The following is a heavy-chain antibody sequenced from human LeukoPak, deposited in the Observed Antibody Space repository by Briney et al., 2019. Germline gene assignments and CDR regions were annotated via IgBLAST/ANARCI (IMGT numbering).Heavy chain of an antibody. J-gene: IGHJ6*03. CDR3: ARVYDSRRNCYYYYYMDV. V-gene: IGHV1-2*02. CDR1: GYTFTGYY. CDR2: INPNSGGT. Sequence: ASVKVSCKASGYTFTGYYMHWVRQAPGQGLEWMGWINPNSGGTNYAQKFQGRVTMTRDTSISTAYMELSRLRSDDTAVYYCARVYDSRRNCYYYYYMDVWGKGTTVTVSS. D-gene: IGHD3-22*01.